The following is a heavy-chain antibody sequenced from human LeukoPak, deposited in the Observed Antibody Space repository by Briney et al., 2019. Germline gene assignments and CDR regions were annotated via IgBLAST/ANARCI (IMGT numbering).Heavy chain of an antibody. CDR3: ARDSSGSSNKGAFDI. D-gene: IGHD1-26*01. V-gene: IGHV3-48*03. Sequence: GGSLRLSCAASGFTFSSYEMNWVRQAPGKGLEWVSYISSSGGTIYYADSVKGRFTISRDNAKNSLYLQMNSLRAEDTAVYYCARDSSGSSNKGAFDIWGQGTMVTVSS. J-gene: IGHJ3*02. CDR2: ISSSGGTI. CDR1: GFTFSSYE.